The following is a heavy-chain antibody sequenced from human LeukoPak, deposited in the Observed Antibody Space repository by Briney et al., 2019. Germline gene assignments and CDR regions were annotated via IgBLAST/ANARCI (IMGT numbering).Heavy chain of an antibody. CDR1: GGSISSYY. CDR2: IYYSGST. Sequence: PSETPSLTCTVSGGSISSYYWSWIRQPPGKGLEWIGYIYYSGSTNYNPSLKSRVTISVDTSKNQFSLKLSSVTAADTAVYYCARGDNYGGIDYWGQGTLVTVSS. V-gene: IGHV4-59*08. CDR3: ARGDNYGGIDY. D-gene: IGHD4-23*01. J-gene: IGHJ4*02.